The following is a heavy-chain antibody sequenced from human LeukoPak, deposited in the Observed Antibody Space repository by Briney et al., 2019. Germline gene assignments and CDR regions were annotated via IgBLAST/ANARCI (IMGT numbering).Heavy chain of an antibody. V-gene: IGHV3-23*01. CDR3: ARHLSGVTGYTYGRGIDY. J-gene: IGHJ4*02. Sequence: GGSLRLSCAASGFTFSSYGMSWVRQAPGKGLEWVSAISGSGGSTYYADSVKGRFTISRDNAETSLYLQMNSLRAEDTAVYYCARHLSGVTGYTYGRGIDYWGQGTLVTVSS. CDR1: GFTFSSYG. CDR2: ISGSGGST. D-gene: IGHD5-18*01.